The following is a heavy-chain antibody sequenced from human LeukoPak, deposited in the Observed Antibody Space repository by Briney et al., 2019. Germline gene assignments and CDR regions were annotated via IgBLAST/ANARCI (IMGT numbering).Heavy chain of an antibody. D-gene: IGHD2-8*01. CDR1: GFTFRNFA. J-gene: IGHJ4*02. Sequence: PGGSLRLSGSASGFTFRNFAISWVRQAPGKGLEWVSSIGGGDTHYADSVKGRFTISRDDSRSTVDLQMSSLRTEDTAVYYCAKDGQSFNSMYDYFDSWGQGTLVTVSS. CDR3: AKDGQSFNSMYDYFDS. V-gene: IGHV3-23*01. CDR2: IGGGDT.